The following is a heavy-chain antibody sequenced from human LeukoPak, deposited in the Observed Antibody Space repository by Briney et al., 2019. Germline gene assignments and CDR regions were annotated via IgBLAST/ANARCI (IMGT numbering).Heavy chain of an antibody. D-gene: IGHD3-9*01. CDR1: RFTFSTYA. CDR3: VNTLRYFDWPKRPTLDY. J-gene: IGHJ4*02. V-gene: IGHV3-64D*06. Sequence: GGSLRLSCSASRFTFSTYAMHWVRQAPGKGLEYVSAISSNGGRTYYADSVKGRFTISRDNSKNTLYLQMSSLRVEDTAVYYCVNTLRYFDWPKRPTLDYWGQGTLVTVSS. CDR2: ISSNGGRT.